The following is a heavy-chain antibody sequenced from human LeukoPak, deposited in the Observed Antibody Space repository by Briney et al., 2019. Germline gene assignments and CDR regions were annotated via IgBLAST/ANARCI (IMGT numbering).Heavy chain of an antibody. V-gene: IGHV4-59*01. CDR2: IYNSGST. Sequence: SETLSLTCTVLDGSISIYYWSWIRQPPGKGLEWIGYIYNSGSTNYDPSLKSRVTISADTSKNQFSLKLTSVTAADTAMYYCVRDRELTYWGQGTLVTVSS. CDR1: DGSISIYY. D-gene: IGHD5-24*01. J-gene: IGHJ4*02. CDR3: VRDRELTY.